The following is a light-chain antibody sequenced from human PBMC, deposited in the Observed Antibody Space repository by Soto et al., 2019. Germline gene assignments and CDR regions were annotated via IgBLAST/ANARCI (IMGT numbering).Light chain of an antibody. Sequence: DIQMTQSPSSLSASVGDRVTITCRASQSISNYLNWYQQKPGKAPKLLIYAASSLQSGVPPRFSGSGSGTDFTLTISSLQPEDFAVYYCQQRSNWPITFGQGTRLEIK. CDR3: QQRSNWPIT. CDR1: QSISNY. V-gene: IGKV1-39*01. J-gene: IGKJ5*01. CDR2: AAS.